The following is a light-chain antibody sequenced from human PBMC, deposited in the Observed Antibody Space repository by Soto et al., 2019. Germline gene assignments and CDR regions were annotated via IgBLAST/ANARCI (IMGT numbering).Light chain of an antibody. CDR2: KAS. CDR1: QTISSW. V-gene: IGKV1-5*03. CDR3: QQSYSTPLT. Sequence: DIQMTQSPSTLSGSVGDRVTITCRASQTISSWLAWYQQKPGKALKLLIYKASTLKSGVPSRFSGSGSGTEFTLTISSLQPDDFATYYCQQSYSTPLTFGGGTKVDIK. J-gene: IGKJ4*01.